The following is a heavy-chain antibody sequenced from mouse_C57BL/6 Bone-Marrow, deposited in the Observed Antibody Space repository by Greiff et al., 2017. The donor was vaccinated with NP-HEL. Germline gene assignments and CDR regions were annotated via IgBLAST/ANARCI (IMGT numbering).Heavy chain of an antibody. D-gene: IGHD3-2*02. CDR2: IYPGSGST. CDR3: AKAQATFAWFAY. CDR1: GYTFTSYW. V-gene: IGHV1-55*01. Sequence: VQLQQPGAELVKPGASVKMSCKASGYTFTSYWITWVKQRPGQGLEWIGDIYPGSGSTNYNEKFKSKATLTVDTSSSTAYMQLSSLTSEDSAVYYCAKAQATFAWFAYWGQATLVTVSA. J-gene: IGHJ3*01.